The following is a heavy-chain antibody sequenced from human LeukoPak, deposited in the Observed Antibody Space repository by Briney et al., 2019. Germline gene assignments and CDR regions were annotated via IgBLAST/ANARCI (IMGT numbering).Heavy chain of an antibody. V-gene: IGHV3-30*18. CDR1: GFTFSSYG. D-gene: IGHD6-19*01. J-gene: IGHJ5*02. CDR3: AKDEEQWLVNWFDP. Sequence: GRSLRLSCAASGFTFSSYGIHWVRQAPGKGLEWVAVISYDGSNKYYADSVKGRFTISRDNSKNTLYLQMNSLRAEDTAVYYCAKDEEQWLVNWFDPWGQGTLVTVSS. CDR2: ISYDGSNK.